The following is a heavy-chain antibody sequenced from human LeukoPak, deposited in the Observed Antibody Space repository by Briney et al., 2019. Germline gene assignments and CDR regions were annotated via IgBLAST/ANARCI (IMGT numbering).Heavy chain of an antibody. D-gene: IGHD2-15*01. Sequence: SETLSLTCTVSGGSISSGSYYWSWIRQPAGKGLEWIGRIYTSGSTNYNPSLKSRVTISVDTSKNQFSLKLSSVTAADTAVYYCAKVLFFGPPAPYCSGGSCSWGQGTLVTVSS. CDR2: IYTSGST. J-gene: IGHJ5*02. CDR3: AKVLFFGPPAPYCSGGSCS. V-gene: IGHV4-61*02. CDR1: GGSISSGSYY.